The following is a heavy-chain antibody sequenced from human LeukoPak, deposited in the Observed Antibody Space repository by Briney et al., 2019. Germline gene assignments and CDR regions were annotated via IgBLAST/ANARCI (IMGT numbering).Heavy chain of an antibody. Sequence: GGSLRLSCAASGFTFSDYYMSWIRQAPGKGLEWVSYISSSGSTIYYADSVKGRFTISRDNAKNSPYPQMNSLRAEDTAVYYCARQAVARPFDLWGQGTMVAVSS. J-gene: IGHJ3*01. CDR2: ISSSGSTI. V-gene: IGHV3-11*04. CDR1: GFTFSDYY. CDR3: ARQAVARPFDL.